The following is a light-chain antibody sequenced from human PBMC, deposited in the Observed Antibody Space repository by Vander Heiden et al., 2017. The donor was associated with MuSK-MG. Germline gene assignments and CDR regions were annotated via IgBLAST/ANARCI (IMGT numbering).Light chain of an antibody. Sequence: DIQLTQSPSFLSASVGDRVTITCRASQGISSYLAWYQQKPGKAPKLLIYAASTLQSGVPSRFSGSGSGTEFTLTISSLQPEDFATYYCQQLGTFGHGTKVDIK. V-gene: IGKV1-9*01. CDR2: AAS. CDR3: QQLGT. CDR1: QGISSY. J-gene: IGKJ3*01.